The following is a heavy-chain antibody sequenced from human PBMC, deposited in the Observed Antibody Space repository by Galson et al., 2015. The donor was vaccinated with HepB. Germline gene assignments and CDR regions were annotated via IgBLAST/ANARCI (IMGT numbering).Heavy chain of an antibody. Sequence: SVKVSCKASGYSFTNYGISWVRQAPGQGLEWMGWISTYMGSTKYAQNLQGRLSMTTNTSTSTAYMELSSLRADDTAVYYCARILSGGFDPRGQGTLVAVSS. D-gene: IGHD1-26*01. V-gene: IGHV1-18*01. J-gene: IGHJ5*02. CDR3: ARILSGGFDP. CDR2: ISTYMGST. CDR1: GYSFTNYG.